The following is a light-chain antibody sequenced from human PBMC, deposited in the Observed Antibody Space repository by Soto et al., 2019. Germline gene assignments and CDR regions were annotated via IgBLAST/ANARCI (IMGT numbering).Light chain of an antibody. CDR3: QQYGTPLFT. J-gene: IGKJ3*01. CDR1: QSVTNNF. V-gene: IGKV3-20*01. Sequence: IVLTQSPGTLSLSPGERATLSCGASQSVTNNFLAWYQQKPGQAPRLLIYGASSRATGVPDRFSGSGSGTDFTLTISILEPADFAVYYCQQYGTPLFTFGPGTKVDIK. CDR2: GAS.